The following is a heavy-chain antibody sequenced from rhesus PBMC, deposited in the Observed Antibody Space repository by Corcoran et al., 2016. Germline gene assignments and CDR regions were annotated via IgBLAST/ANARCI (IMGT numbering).Heavy chain of an antibody. D-gene: IGHD6-13*01. CDR1: GFTFSAFY. CDR2: ISNGGGIT. J-gene: IGHJ6*01. Sequence: DVQLVASGGGLAKPGGCLRLSCAASGFTFSAFYMHWVRQASGKGLEWGSRISNGGGITWYADSVKGRFTISRENAKNTRYLQMDGLRGEDTAVYYCAREIAAGYSLDSWGQGVVVTVSA. CDR3: AREIAAGYSLDS. V-gene: IGHV3-59*01.